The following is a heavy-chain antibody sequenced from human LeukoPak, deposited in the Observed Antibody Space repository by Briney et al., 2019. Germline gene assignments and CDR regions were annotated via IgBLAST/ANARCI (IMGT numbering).Heavy chain of an antibody. Sequence: GGSLRLSCAASGFTFSSYEMNWVRQAPGKGLEWVSYISSSGSTIYYADSVKGRFTISRDNAKNSLYLQMNSLRAEDTALYYCARGSGSSWYFYFDYWGQGTLVTVSS. V-gene: IGHV3-48*03. CDR1: GFTFSSYE. CDR3: ARGSGSSWYFYFDY. J-gene: IGHJ4*02. CDR2: ISSSGSTI. D-gene: IGHD6-13*01.